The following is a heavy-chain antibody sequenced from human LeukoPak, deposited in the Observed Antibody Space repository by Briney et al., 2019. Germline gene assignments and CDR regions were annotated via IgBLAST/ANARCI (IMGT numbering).Heavy chain of an antibody. D-gene: IGHD3-22*01. CDR3: ARDSPTNYYDAG. CDR2: IIPMFGVA. V-gene: IGHV1-69*10. Sequence: SVKVSCKASGYTFTSYGISWVRQAPGQGLEWMGGIIPMFGVANYAQKFQGRVTITADKSTSIAYMELSSLRSEDTAVYYCARDSPTNYYDAGWGQGTLVTVSS. J-gene: IGHJ4*02. CDR1: GYTFTSYG.